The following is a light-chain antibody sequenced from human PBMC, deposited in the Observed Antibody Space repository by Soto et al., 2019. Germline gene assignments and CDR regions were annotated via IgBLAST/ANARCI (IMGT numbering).Light chain of an antibody. CDR2: EVS. CDR3: SSFAGNNNLV. V-gene: IGLV2-8*01. CDR1: SSDVGVYNY. Sequence: QSALTQPPSASGSPGQSVTISCTGTSSDVGVYNYVSWYQQHPGKAPKLMIYEVSKRPSGVPDRFSGSKSGTTASLTVSGLQAEDVADYYCSSFAGNNNLVFGGGTKLTVL. J-gene: IGLJ2*01.